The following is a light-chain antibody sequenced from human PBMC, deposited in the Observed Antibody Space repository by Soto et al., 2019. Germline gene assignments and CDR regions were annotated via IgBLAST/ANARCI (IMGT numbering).Light chain of an antibody. CDR1: QSVSSSN. J-gene: IGKJ1*01. V-gene: IGKV3-15*01. Sequence: EIVLTHSPGTLSLSPGERATLSCRASQSVSSSNLAWYQQIPGQAPRLLIYSASTRATGIPARFSGSGSGTEFTLTVSSLQSEDSALYYCQQYNKWPWTFGQGTKVDIK. CDR2: SAS. CDR3: QQYNKWPWT.